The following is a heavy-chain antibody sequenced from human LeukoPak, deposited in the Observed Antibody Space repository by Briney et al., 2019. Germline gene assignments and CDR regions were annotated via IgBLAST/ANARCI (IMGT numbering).Heavy chain of an antibody. CDR1: GFTFSSYA. CDR2: ISSNGGST. V-gene: IGHV3-64*01. D-gene: IGHD3-22*01. CDR3: ARVGSSGYYDY. Sequence: GESLKISCAASGFTFSSYAMHWVRQAPGKGLEYVSAISSNGGSTYYANSVKGRFTISRDNSKNTLYLQMGSLRAEDMAVYYCARVGSSGYYDYWGQGTLVTVSS. J-gene: IGHJ4*02.